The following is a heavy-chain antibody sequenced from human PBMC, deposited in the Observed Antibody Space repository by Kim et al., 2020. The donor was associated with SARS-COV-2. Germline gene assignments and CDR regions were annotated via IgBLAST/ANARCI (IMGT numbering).Heavy chain of an antibody. CDR3: ARGAISSTGRLDY. D-gene: IGHD2-2*02. V-gene: IGHV1-18*01. J-gene: IGHJ4*01. Sequence: ASVKVSCKTSGYTFSDFGITWVRQVPGQGLEWMGWISTYNGNTNYVQKLQGRLTMAADTSTSTSYMELSSLTSDDTAVYFCARGAISSTGRLDYWGHGTLVTVSS. CDR1: GYTFSDFG. CDR2: ISTYNGNT.